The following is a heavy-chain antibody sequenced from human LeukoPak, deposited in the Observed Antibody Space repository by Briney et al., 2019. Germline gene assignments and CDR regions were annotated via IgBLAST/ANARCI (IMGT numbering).Heavy chain of an antibody. CDR2: IYYSGST. D-gene: IGHD4-17*01. V-gene: IGHV4-39*01. Sequence: PSETLSLTCTVSGGSISSSSYYWGWLRQPPGKGLEWIGSIYYSGSTYYNPSLKSRVTISVDTSKNQFSLKLSSVTAADTAVYYCARRTTVTTRGYGEYYFDYWGQGTLVTVSS. CDR3: ARRTTVTTRGYGEYYFDY. CDR1: GGSISSSSYY. J-gene: IGHJ4*02.